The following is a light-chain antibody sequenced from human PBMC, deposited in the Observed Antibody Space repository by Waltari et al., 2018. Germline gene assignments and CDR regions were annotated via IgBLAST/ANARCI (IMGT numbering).Light chain of an antibody. V-gene: IGLV1-44*01. CDR3: AAWDDSLNGLV. CDR1: SSNIGTNT. CDR2: VNN. J-gene: IGLJ2*01. Sequence: QPVLTQPPSASVTPGQKVVISCSGGSSNIGTNTINWYQQLPGAAPKLLIYVNNQRPSGGPDRCSGSKSGASASLVVSGLQSDDEAEYYCAAWDDSLNGLVFGGGTKLTVL.